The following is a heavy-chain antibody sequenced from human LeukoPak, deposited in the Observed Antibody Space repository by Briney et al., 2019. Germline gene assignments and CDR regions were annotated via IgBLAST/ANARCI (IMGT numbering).Heavy chain of an antibody. J-gene: IGHJ6*03. D-gene: IGHD6-6*01. CDR2: ITSSSSTI. CDR3: ARECHSSTSRIEYYYYIDV. V-gene: IGHV3-48*04. Sequence: GGSLRLSCAASGFTFSSYSMSWVRQAPGKGLEWVSYITSSSSTIYYADSVKGRFTISRDNAKNSLYLQMNRLRAEDTAVYYCARECHSSTSRIEYYYYIDVWGKGTTVTVSS. CDR1: GFTFSSYS.